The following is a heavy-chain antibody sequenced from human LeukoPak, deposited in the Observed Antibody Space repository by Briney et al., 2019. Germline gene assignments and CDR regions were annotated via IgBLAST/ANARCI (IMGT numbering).Heavy chain of an antibody. V-gene: IGHV3-23*01. CDR1: GFTFSSYA. CDR2: ISGSGGST. CDR3: ARQLGHCSGGTCYFDS. D-gene: IGHD2-15*01. Sequence: GGSPRLSCAASGFTFSSYAMSWVRQVPGKGLEWVSAISGSGGSTYYADSVEGRFTISRDNSKNTVYLQMNSLRVEDTAAYYCARQLGHCSGGTCYFDSWGQGTLVTVSS. J-gene: IGHJ4*02.